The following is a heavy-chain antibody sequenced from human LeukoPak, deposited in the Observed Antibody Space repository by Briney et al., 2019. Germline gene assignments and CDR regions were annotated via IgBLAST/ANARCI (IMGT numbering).Heavy chain of an antibody. D-gene: IGHD3-10*01. V-gene: IGHV3-7*03. Sequence: PGGSLRLSCAASGFTFSSYWMSWVRQAPGKGLEWVANIKQDGSEKYYVDSVKGRFTISRDNAKNSLYLQMNSLRAEDTALYYCAKDTPSGYYYGSGRLRIYYYYMDVWGKGTTVTISS. CDR2: IKQDGSEK. CDR1: GFTFSSYW. CDR3: AKDTPSGYYYGSGRLRIYYYYMDV. J-gene: IGHJ6*03.